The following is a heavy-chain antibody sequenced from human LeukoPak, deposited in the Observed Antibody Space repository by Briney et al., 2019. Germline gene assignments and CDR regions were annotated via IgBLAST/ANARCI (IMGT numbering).Heavy chain of an antibody. Sequence: PGGSLRLSCAASGFTFSNYWMSWVCQAPGKGREWVGNIKEDGSEKYYVDSVKGGFTIARANARNSLYLQMNSLRGEDAAVYYCASGRQLGYWGQGTLVTVSS. CDR2: IKEDGSEK. D-gene: IGHD3-16*01. J-gene: IGHJ4*02. V-gene: IGHV3-7*01. CDR3: ASGRQLGY. CDR1: GFTFSNYW.